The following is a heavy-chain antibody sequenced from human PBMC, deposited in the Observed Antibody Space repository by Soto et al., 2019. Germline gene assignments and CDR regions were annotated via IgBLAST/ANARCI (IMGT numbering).Heavy chain of an antibody. V-gene: IGHV3-9*01. Sequence: GGSLRLSCEGSGFTFSDYAMHWVRQAPGKGLEWISGISWSGDSTGYADSVKGRFTISRDNAKNSLYLQMNSLRPEDTALYYCAKVGAGTRFLLDYWGQGTLVTVSS. CDR2: ISWSGDST. D-gene: IGHD6-19*01. CDR1: GFTFSDYA. J-gene: IGHJ4*02. CDR3: AKVGAGTRFLLDY.